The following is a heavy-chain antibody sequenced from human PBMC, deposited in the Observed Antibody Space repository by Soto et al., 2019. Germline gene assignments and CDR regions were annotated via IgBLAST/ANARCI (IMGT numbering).Heavy chain of an antibody. Sequence: EVQLVDSGGGLVQPGGSLRLSCAAYGFTFSTYWMHWVRQAPGKGLVWVSRTNTDGSSTTYADSVEGRFTISRDNAKNTLYLQMNSLRAEDTAVYYCARGTRVIPAESDFDYWGQGTLVTVSS. CDR3: ARGTRVIPAESDFDY. D-gene: IGHD2-2*01. CDR2: TNTDGSST. J-gene: IGHJ4*02. CDR1: GFTFSTYW. V-gene: IGHV3-74*01.